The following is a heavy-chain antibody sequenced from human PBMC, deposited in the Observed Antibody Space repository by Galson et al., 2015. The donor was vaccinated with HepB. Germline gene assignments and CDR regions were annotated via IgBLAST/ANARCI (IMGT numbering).Heavy chain of an antibody. CDR2: ISAYNGNT. J-gene: IGHJ6*02. CDR3: ARETPGGGDSSSWYLSYYYGMDV. CDR1: GYTFTDYY. V-gene: IGHV1-18*04. D-gene: IGHD6-13*01. Sequence: SVKVSCKASGYTFTDYYMHWMRQAPGQGLEWMGWISAYNGNTNYAQKLQGRVTMTTDTSTSTAYMELRSLRSDDTAVYYCARETPGGGDSSSWYLSYYYGMDVWGQGTTVTVSS.